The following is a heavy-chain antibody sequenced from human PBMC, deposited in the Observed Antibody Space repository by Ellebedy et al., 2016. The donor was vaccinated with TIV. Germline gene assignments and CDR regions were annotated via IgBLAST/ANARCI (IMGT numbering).Heavy chain of an antibody. J-gene: IGHJ4*02. CDR3: TKDRSYNTPYYFDY. Sequence: GESLKISCAASGFTFSSYGLHWVRQAPGKGLEWEAVLSSSDANDKYYADSVKGRFTISRDDSKNTLYLQMNSLRPEDTAVYYCTKDRSYNTPYYFDYWGQGTLVTVSS. V-gene: IGHV3-30*18. D-gene: IGHD1-1*01. CDR1: GFTFSSYG. CDR2: LSSSDANDK.